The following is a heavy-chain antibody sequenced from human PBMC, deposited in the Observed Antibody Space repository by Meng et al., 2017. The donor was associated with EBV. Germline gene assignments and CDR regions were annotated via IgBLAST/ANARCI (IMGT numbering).Heavy chain of an antibody. CDR2: INHSGST. Sequence: QVQLQQWGAGLLKPSXXXXLTXXGXXGSFIGCYWSWIRQPPGKGLEWIGEINHSGSTNYNPSLKSRVTISVDTSKNQFSLKLSSVTAADTAVYYCARGGGNRGGIVGATYRLNWFDPWGQGTLVTV. CDR1: XGSFIGCY. V-gene: IGHV4-34*01. J-gene: IGHJ5*02. D-gene: IGHD1-26*01. CDR3: ARGGGNRGGIVGATYRLNWFDP.